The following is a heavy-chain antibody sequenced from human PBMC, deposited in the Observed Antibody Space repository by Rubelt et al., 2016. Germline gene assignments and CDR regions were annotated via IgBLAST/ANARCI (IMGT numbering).Heavy chain of an antibody. CDR2: ISAYNGNT. CDR3: ARDPGPRGNDY. Sequence: QVQLVQSGAEVKKPGASVKVSCKASGYTFTGYYMHWVRQAPGQGLEWMGRISAYNGNTNYAQKFQGRVTMTRATSTSTVYMELSSLRSEDTAVYYCARDPGPRGNDYWGQGTLVTVSS. J-gene: IGHJ4*02. CDR1: GYTFTGYY. D-gene: IGHD3-10*01. V-gene: IGHV1-2*06.